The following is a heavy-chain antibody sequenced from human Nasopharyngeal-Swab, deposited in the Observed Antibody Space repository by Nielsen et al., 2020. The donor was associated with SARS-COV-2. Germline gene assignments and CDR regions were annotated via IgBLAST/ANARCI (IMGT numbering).Heavy chain of an antibody. CDR2: IYSGGSST. CDR3: AKWSHYDFWSGCSN. Sequence: GGSLRLSCAASGFTFSSYAMSWVRQAPGKGLEWVSVIYSGGSSTYYADSVKGRFTISRDNSKNTLYLQMNSLRAEDTAVYYCAKWSHYDFWSGCSNWGQGTLVTVSS. V-gene: IGHV3-23*03. D-gene: IGHD3-3*01. CDR1: GFTFSSYA. J-gene: IGHJ4*02.